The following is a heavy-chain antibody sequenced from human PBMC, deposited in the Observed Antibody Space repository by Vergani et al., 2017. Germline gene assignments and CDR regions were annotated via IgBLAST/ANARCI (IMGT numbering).Heavy chain of an antibody. Sequence: QLHLQESGPGLVKPSETLSLTCTVSGGSITSSSYYWGWIRQPPGKGLEWIGNIYHSGGAYYNPSLKGRVSISVDMAKNQFSLEVTSVTAAHTEIYFCARTESFMLGYFLWALWGQGTLFTVSS. V-gene: IGHV4-39*01. D-gene: IGHD3-9*01. CDR2: IYHSGGA. J-gene: IGHJ4*02. CDR1: GGSITSSSYY. CDR3: ARTESFMLGYFLWAL.